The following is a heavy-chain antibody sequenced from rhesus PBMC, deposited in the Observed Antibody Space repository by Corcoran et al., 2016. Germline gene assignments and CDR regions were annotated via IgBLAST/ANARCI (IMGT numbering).Heavy chain of an antibody. J-gene: IGHJ4*01. CDR3: AKDPNTVTTVDY. Sequence: EVHLVESGGGLVQPGGSLRISCAASGLTFSSYGTSWARQAPGKGLEWVSYISKGGGSTYHADSVKGRFTISRDNSKNTLCLKMNSLRAEDTAVYYCAKDPNTVTTVDYWGQGVLVTVSS. D-gene: IGHD4-23*01. V-gene: IGHV3S5*01. CDR2: ISKGGGST. CDR1: GLTFSSYG.